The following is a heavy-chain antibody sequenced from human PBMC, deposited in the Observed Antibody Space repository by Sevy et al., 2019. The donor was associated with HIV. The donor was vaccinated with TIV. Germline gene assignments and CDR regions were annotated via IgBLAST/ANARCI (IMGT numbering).Heavy chain of an antibody. CDR3: AGENAWGRDYS. J-gene: IGHJ4*02. CDR2: IYYNGHI. Sequence: SETLSLTCTVSGGSITSLYWNWIRQPPGKGLEWIANIYYNGHINYNPSLKSRFTLSLDTSKNQFSLRLSSVTAADTAMYYCAGENAWGRDYSWGQGTLVTVSS. D-gene: IGHD1-26*01. CDR1: GGSITSLY. V-gene: IGHV4-59*08.